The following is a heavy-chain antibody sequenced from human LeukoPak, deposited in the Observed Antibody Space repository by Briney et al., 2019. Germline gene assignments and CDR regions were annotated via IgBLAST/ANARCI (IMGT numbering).Heavy chain of an antibody. D-gene: IGHD3-22*01. J-gene: IGHJ5*02. CDR3: ARGSANYYDSSGYPGP. V-gene: IGHV1-69*05. CDR1: GGTFSSYA. Sequence: SVKVSCKASGGTFSSYAISWVRQAPGQGLEWIGRIIPIFGTANYAQKFQGRVTITTDESTSTAYMELSSLRSEDTAVYYCARGSANYYDSSGYPGPWGQGTLVTVSS. CDR2: IIPIFGTA.